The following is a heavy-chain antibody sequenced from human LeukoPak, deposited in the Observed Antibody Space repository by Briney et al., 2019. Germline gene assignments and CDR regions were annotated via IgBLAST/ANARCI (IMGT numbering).Heavy chain of an antibody. CDR1: GFTFSSYA. Sequence: GGSLRLSCAASGFTFSSYAMSWVRQAAGKGLEWVSLISGSGGGTYYADSVKGRFTISRDNSKNTLYLQMNSLRAEDTAVYYCARLHYDVLTGPFDYWGQGTLVTVSS. CDR2: ISGSGGGT. D-gene: IGHD3-9*01. J-gene: IGHJ4*02. CDR3: ARLHYDVLTGPFDY. V-gene: IGHV3-23*01.